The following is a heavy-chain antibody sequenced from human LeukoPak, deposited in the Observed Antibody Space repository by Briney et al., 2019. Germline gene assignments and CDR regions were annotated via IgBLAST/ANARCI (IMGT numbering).Heavy chain of an antibody. CDR2: ISGSGGNT. J-gene: IGHJ4*02. V-gene: IGHV3-23*01. D-gene: IGHD3-16*02. CDR1: GFTFSSYA. CDR3: AKDLDYVWGSYRGFDY. Sequence: PGGSLRLSCAASGFTFSSYAMSWVRQAPGKGLEWVSSISGSGGNTYYADSVKGRFTISRDNSKNTLYLQMNSLRAEDTAVYYCAKDLDYVWGSYRGFDYWGQGTLVTVSS.